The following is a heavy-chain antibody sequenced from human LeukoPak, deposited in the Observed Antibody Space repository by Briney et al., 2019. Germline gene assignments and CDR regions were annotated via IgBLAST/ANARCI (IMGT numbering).Heavy chain of an antibody. Sequence: GESLKISCKGSGYSFTSYWIGWVRQMPGKGLEWMGIIYPGDSDTRYSPSFQGQVTISADKSISTAYLQWSSLKASDTAMYYCARQGGYCSSTSCFWSDYWGQGTLVTVSS. D-gene: IGHD2-2*01. CDR2: IYPGDSDT. J-gene: IGHJ4*02. CDR1: GYSFTSYW. V-gene: IGHV5-51*01. CDR3: ARQGGYCSSTSCFWSDY.